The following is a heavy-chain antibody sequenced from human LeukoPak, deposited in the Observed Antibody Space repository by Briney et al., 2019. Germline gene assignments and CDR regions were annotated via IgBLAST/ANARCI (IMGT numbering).Heavy chain of an antibody. Sequence: SETLSLTCAVSGGSISSSNWWSWVRQPPGKGLEWIGEIYHSGSTNYNPSLKSRVTISLDKSKNQFSLRLSSVTAADTAVYYCARKSSSWYGLMSYWGQGTLVTVSS. CDR1: GGSISSSNW. CDR3: ARKSSSWYGLMSY. D-gene: IGHD6-13*01. J-gene: IGHJ4*02. V-gene: IGHV4-4*02. CDR2: IYHSGST.